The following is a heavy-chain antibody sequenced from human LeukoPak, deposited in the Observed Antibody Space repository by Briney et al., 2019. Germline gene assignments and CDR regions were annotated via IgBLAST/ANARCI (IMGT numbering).Heavy chain of an antibody. Sequence: GASVKVSCKASGYTFTGYYMHWVRQAPGQGLEWMGWINPNSGGTNYAQKFQGRVTMTRDTSISTAYMELSRLRSDATAVYYCAREGYCSSTSCYEDWFDPWGQGTLVTVSS. CDR2: INPNSGGT. J-gene: IGHJ5*02. V-gene: IGHV1-2*02. CDR3: AREGYCSSTSCYEDWFDP. CDR1: GYTFTGYY. D-gene: IGHD2-2*01.